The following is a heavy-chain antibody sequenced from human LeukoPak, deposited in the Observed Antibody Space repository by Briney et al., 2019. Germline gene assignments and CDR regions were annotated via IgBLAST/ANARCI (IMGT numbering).Heavy chain of an antibody. V-gene: IGHV4-31*03. J-gene: IGHJ4*02. Sequence: TPSQTLSLTCTVSGGSISGGGHYWSWIRQHPGKGLEWIGYIYSSGRTNYNPSLKSRVIISLDTSKNQFSLKLNSVTAADTAVYYCARGSAMVRGVPGRWGQGTLVTVSS. D-gene: IGHD3-10*01. CDR3: ARGSAMVRGVPGR. CDR2: IYSSGRT. CDR1: GGSISGGGHY.